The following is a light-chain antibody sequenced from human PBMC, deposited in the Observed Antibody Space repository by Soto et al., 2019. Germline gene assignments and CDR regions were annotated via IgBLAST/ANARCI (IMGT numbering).Light chain of an antibody. J-gene: IGLJ1*01. CDR1: SSNIGSNT. Sequence: QSALTQPPSASGTPGQRVTISCSGSSSNIGSNTVNWYQQLPGTAPKLLIYSNNQRPSGVPDRFSGSKSGTSASLAISGLQSEDEADYYCEAWDESLNGLYVFGSGTKVTVL. V-gene: IGLV1-44*01. CDR3: EAWDESLNGLYV. CDR2: SNN.